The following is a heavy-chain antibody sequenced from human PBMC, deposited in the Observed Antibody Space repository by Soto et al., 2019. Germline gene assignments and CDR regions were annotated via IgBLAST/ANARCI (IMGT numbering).Heavy chain of an antibody. J-gene: IGHJ6*02. CDR1: GFSLSTRGMY. Sequence: SGPTLGNPTQTLTLTCTFSGFSLSTRGMYVNWIRQPPGKALEWLARIDWEDDKKYSTSLKTRLNISKDTSKNQVVLTMTDMDPVDTATYFCARTRSSISPYYYAMDVWGQGTTVTVSS. V-gene: IGHV2-70*11. CDR3: ARTRSSISPYYYAMDV. CDR2: IDWEDDK.